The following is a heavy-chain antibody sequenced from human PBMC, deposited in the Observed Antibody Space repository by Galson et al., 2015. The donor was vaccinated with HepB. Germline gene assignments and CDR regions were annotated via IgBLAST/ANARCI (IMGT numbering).Heavy chain of an antibody. V-gene: IGHV3-30*04. J-gene: IGHJ6*02. D-gene: IGHD3-16*01. Sequence: SLRLSCAASGFTFSSYAMHWVRQAPGKGLEWVAVISYDGSNKYYADSVKGRFTISRDNSKNTLYLQMNSLRAEDTAVYYCARQLGNYYYGMDVWGQGTTVTVSS. CDR1: GFTFSSYA. CDR3: ARQLGNYYYGMDV. CDR2: ISYDGSNK.